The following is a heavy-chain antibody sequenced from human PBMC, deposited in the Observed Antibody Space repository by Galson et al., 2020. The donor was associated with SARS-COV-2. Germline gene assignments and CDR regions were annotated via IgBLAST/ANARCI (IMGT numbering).Heavy chain of an antibody. D-gene: IGHD3-10*01. CDR2: ISYDGTNS. Sequence: GGSLRLSCAASGFTFNRYAMHWVRQAPGTGLEWVAVISYDGTNSNHTDSVNGRFTISRDNSRNTVYLQMNSLRAEDTAVFYCATMDGGQFSGGAFDIWGQGTMVIVSS. V-gene: IGHV3-30*10. CDR1: GFTFNRYA. CDR3: ATMDGGQFSGGAFDI. J-gene: IGHJ3*02.